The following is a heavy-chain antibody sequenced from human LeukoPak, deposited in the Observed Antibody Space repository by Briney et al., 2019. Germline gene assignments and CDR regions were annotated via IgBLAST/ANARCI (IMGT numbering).Heavy chain of an antibody. D-gene: IGHD2-2*01. Sequence: GGSLRLSCAASGFTYSSYAMSWVRQAPGKGLEWVSAISGSGGSTYYADSVKGRFTISRDNSKNTLYLQMNSLRAEDTAVYYCAKVDDIVVVRAAMSGTFWGQGTLVTVSS. J-gene: IGHJ4*02. CDR1: GFTYSSYA. V-gene: IGHV3-23*01. CDR3: AKVDDIVVVRAAMSGTF. CDR2: ISGSGGST.